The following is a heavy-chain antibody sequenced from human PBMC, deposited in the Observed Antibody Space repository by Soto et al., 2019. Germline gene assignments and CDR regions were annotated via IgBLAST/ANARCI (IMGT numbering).Heavy chain of an antibody. D-gene: IGHD3-3*01. J-gene: IGHJ5*02. CDR2: TNSDGSST. CDR3: ARDQFWSGYYFNWFDP. CDR1: GFTFSSYW. Sequence: GGPLGLSCAASGFTFSSYWMHWVRQAPGKWLVWVSRTNSDGSSTSYADSVKGRFTISRDNAKNTLYLQMNSLRAEDTAVYYCARDQFWSGYYFNWFDPWGQGTLVTVSS. V-gene: IGHV3-74*01.